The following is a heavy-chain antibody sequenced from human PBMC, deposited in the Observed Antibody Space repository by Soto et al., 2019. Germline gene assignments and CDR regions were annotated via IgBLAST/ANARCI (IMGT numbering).Heavy chain of an antibody. CDR1: GFIFSSYG. CDR2: IRYDGNNQ. J-gene: IGHJ4*02. Sequence: QVQLVESGGGVVQPGRSLRLSCAPSGFIFSSYGMHWVRQAPGKGLEWVAVIRYDGNNQYYADSVRGRFTISRDNSKNRLYLQMNSLRAEDTAVYYCARVKQGRGGYDSPFDYWGQGTLVTVSS. V-gene: IGHV3-33*01. D-gene: IGHD5-12*01. CDR3: ARVKQGRGGYDSPFDY.